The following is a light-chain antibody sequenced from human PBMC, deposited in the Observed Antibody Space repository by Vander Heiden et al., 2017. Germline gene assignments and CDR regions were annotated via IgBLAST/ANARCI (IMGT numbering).Light chain of an antibody. Sequence: PGTSSSAPGESATLSCRASQSGTNGYLAWYQQKPGQTPRLLIYGTSRRATGTPDRFSGSGSGTDFTLTISRLEPEDFAVYYCQQYGSSPQMFGQGTKVEIK. CDR1: QSGTNGY. J-gene: IGKJ1*01. V-gene: IGKV3-20*01. CDR3: QQYGSSPQM. CDR2: GTS.